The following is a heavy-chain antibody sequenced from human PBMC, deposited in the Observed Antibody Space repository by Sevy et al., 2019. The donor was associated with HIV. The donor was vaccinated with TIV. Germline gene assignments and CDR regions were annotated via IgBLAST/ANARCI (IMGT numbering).Heavy chain of an antibody. D-gene: IGHD6-13*01. J-gene: IGHJ4*02. V-gene: IGHV3-30-3*01. CDR1: GLIFGSYA. CDR3: ARDPGSSWSSFDY. CDR2: ISYDGSHK. Sequence: GGSLRLSCAASGLIFGSYAMNWVRQAPGKGLEWVALISYDGSHKYYADSVKGRFTISRDSSKNTLYLQMHSLRTDDTAVYYCARDPGSSWSSFDYWGQGTLVTVSS.